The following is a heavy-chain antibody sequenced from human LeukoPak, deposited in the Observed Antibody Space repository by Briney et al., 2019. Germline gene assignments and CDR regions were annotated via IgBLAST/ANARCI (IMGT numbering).Heavy chain of an antibody. CDR2: ISGYNGDS. V-gene: IGHV1-18*01. D-gene: IGHD5-12*01. J-gene: IGHJ4*02. CDR3: AREKYRSGFDY. CDR1: GYTFTNYG. Sequence: ASVKVSCKASGYTFTNYGTSWVRQAPGQGLEWMGWISGYNGDSYYVQKFQGRVTMTTDTSTTTAYMELTSLRSDDTAVYYCAREKYRSGFDYWGQGTPVTVSS.